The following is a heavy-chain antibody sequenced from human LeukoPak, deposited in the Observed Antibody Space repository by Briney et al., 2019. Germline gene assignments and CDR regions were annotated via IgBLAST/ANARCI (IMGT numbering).Heavy chain of an antibody. Sequence: PGRSPRLSCAASGFTFSSYAMHWVRQAPGKGLEWVAVISYDGSNKYYADSVKGRFTISRDNSKNTLYLQMNSLRAEDTAVYYCARPTVTDAFDIWGQGTMVTVSS. D-gene: IGHD4-17*01. J-gene: IGHJ3*02. CDR3: ARPTVTDAFDI. V-gene: IGHV3-30*04. CDR1: GFTFSSYA. CDR2: ISYDGSNK.